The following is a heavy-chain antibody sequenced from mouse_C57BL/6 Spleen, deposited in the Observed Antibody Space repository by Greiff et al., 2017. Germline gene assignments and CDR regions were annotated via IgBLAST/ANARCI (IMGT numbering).Heavy chain of an antibody. CDR1: GFTFTDYY. D-gene: IGHD2-3*01. CDR2: IRNKANGYTT. CDR3: ARLGYDYWYFDV. Sequence: EVHLVESGGGLVQPGGSLSLSCAASGFTFTDYYMSWVRQPPGKALEWLGFIRNKANGYTTEYSASVKGRFTISRDNSQSILYLQMNALRAEDSATYYCARLGYDYWYFDVWGTGTTVTVSS. V-gene: IGHV7-3*01. J-gene: IGHJ1*03.